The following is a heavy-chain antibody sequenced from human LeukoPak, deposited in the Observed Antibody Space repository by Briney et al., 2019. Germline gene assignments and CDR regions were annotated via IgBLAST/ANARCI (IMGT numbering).Heavy chain of an antibody. CDR2: IRYDGSNK. V-gene: IGHV3-30*02. CDR1: GFTFSSYG. D-gene: IGHD3-16*01. J-gene: IGHJ3*02. CDR3: AKRGKLFGAFDI. Sequence: GGSLRLSCAASGFTFSSYGMHWVRQAPGMGLEWVAFIRYDGSNKYYADSVKGRFTISRDNSKNTLYLQMNSLRAEDTAVYYCAKRGKLFGAFDIWGQGTMVTVSS.